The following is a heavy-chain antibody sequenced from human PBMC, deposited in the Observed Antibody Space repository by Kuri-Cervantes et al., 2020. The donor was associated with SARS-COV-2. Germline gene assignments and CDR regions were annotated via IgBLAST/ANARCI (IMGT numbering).Heavy chain of an antibody. CDR2: FDPEDGET. V-gene: IGHV1-24*01. CDR3: ARGPEQWLATGGAKYYYYYYMDV. Sequence: ASVKVSCKVSGYTLTELSMHWVRQAPGKGLEWMGGFDPEDGETIYAQKFQGRVTMTTDTSTSTAYMELRSLRSDDTAVYYCARGPEQWLATGGAKYYYYYYMDVWGKGTTVTVSS. D-gene: IGHD6-19*01. J-gene: IGHJ6*03. CDR1: GYTLTELS.